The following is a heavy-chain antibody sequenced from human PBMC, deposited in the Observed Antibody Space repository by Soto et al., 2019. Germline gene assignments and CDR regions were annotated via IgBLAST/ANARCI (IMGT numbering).Heavy chain of an antibody. J-gene: IGHJ4*02. CDR3: ARDPYDILTGYSQGYFDY. Sequence: SETLSLTCNVSGGSIYTYYWNWIRPSPGKGLEWIGYISDGGSTNYNPSLKSRVTISVDTSKNQFSLKLSSVTAADTAVYYCARDPYDILTGYSQGYFDYWGQGTLVTVSS. V-gene: IGHV4-59*01. CDR2: ISDGGST. CDR1: GGSIYTYY. D-gene: IGHD3-9*01.